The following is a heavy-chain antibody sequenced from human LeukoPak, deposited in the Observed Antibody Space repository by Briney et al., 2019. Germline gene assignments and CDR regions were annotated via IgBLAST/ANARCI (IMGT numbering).Heavy chain of an antibody. CDR2: FDPEDGET. Sequence: ASVKVSCKVSGYTLTELSMHWVRQAPGKGLEWMGGFDPEDGETIYAQKFRGRVTITRDTSASTAYMELSSLKDTAVYYCARVTMVRGVIRAFDIWGQGTMVTVSS. CDR1: GYTLTELS. V-gene: IGHV1-24*01. D-gene: IGHD3-10*01. J-gene: IGHJ3*02. CDR3: ARVTMVRGVIRAFDI.